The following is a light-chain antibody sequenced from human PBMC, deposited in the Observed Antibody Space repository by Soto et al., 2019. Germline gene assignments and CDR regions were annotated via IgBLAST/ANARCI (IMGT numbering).Light chain of an antibody. CDR3: QQRSNWLYT. CDR1: QSVSSY. V-gene: IGKV3-11*01. CDR2: DAS. Sequence: EIVLTQSTATLSLSPGERATLSCRASQSVSSYFAWYQQKPGQPPRLLIYDASNRATGIPTRFSGSGSGTDFTLTISSLEPEDFAVYYCQQRSNWLYTFGQGTKLEIK. J-gene: IGKJ2*01.